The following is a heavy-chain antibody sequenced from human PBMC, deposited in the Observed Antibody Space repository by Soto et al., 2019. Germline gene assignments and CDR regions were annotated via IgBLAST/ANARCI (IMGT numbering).Heavy chain of an antibody. D-gene: IGHD3-10*01. Sequence: QVQLVQSGAEVQKPGSSVKVSCKASGGTFSSYAISWVRQAPGQGLEWMGGIIPIFGTANYAQKFQGRVTITADESTSTAYMELSSLRSEDTAVYYCARGGLYVLLWFGEFTYYGMDVWGQGTTVTVSS. CDR3: ARGGLYVLLWFGEFTYYGMDV. V-gene: IGHV1-69*01. CDR2: IIPIFGTA. CDR1: GGTFSSYA. J-gene: IGHJ6*02.